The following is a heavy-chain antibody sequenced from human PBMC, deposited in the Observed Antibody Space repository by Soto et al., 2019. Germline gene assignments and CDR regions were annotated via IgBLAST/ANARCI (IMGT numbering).Heavy chain of an antibody. J-gene: IGHJ4*01. CDR1: GYTFTSYG. V-gene: IGHV1-18*01. CDR3: ARGRYGDY. Sequence: QVHLVQSGAEVKKPGASVKVSCKASGYTFTSYGITWVRQAPGQGLEWMGWISAHNGNTDYAQKLQGRVIVTRDSSTSTAYMEMRRLRSDDTAGYYWARGRYGDYWGHGALVTVS. D-gene: IGHD1-1*01. CDR2: ISAHNGNT.